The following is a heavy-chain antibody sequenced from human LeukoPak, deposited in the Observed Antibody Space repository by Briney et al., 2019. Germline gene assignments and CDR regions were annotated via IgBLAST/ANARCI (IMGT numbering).Heavy chain of an antibody. CDR1: GFTFSSYG. V-gene: IGHV3-30*18. Sequence: GGSLRLSCAASGFTFSSYGMHWVRQAPGKGLEWVAVISYDGSNKYYADSVKGRFTISRDNSKNTLYLQMNSLRAEDTAVYYCAKSIVGTGVFDYWGQGTLVTVSS. CDR3: AKSIVGTGVFDY. CDR2: ISYDGSNK. J-gene: IGHJ4*02. D-gene: IGHD1-26*01.